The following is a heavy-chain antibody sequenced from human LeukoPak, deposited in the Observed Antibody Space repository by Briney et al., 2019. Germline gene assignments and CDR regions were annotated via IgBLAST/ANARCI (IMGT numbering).Heavy chain of an antibody. CDR3: ARGSSITISGEYFDY. D-gene: IGHD3-3*01. CDR1: GGSISRGGYY. CDR2: IYYSGST. V-gene: IGHV4-31*03. J-gene: IGHJ4*02. Sequence: SETLSLTCTVSGGSISRGGYYWSWIRQQPGKGLEWTGYIYYSGSTHYNPSLRSRVTMSVDTSKNQFSLKVSSVTAADTAVYFCARGSSITISGEYFDYWGQGTLVTVSS.